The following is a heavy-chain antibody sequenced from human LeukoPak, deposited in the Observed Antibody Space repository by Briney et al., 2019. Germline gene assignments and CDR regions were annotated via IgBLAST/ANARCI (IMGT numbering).Heavy chain of an antibody. V-gene: IGHV4-34*01. Sequence: PSETLSLTCAVYGGSFSGYYWSWIRQPPGKGLEWIGEINHSGNTNYNPSLKSRVTISVDTSQKQFSLRLSSVTAADTVVYYCARGLYLTTRGGAAAGFLDYWGQGNLVTVSS. CDR2: INHSGNT. CDR3: ARGLYLTTRGGAAAGFLDY. CDR1: GGSFSGYY. J-gene: IGHJ4*02. D-gene: IGHD6-13*01.